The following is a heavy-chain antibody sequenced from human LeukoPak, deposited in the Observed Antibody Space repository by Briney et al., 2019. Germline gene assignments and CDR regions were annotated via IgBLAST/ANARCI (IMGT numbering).Heavy chain of an antibody. Sequence: SVKVSCKASGGTFSSYAISWVRQAPGQGLEWMGGIIPIFGTANYAQKFQGRATITADESTSTAYMELSSLRSEDTAVYYCARPGRGYSGYGYWGQGTLVTVSS. CDR3: ARPGRGYSGYGY. D-gene: IGHD5-12*01. V-gene: IGHV1-69*13. CDR2: IIPIFGTA. J-gene: IGHJ4*02. CDR1: GGTFSSYA.